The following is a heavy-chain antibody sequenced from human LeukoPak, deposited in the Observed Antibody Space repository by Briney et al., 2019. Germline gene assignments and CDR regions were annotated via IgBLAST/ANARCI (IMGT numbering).Heavy chain of an antibody. V-gene: IGHV4-38-2*02. CDR3: ARSVVVVAATVGWFDP. D-gene: IGHD2-15*01. J-gene: IGHJ5*02. CDR2: IYHSGST. Sequence: SETLSLTCTVSGYSISSGYYWGWIRQPPGKGLEWIGSIYHSGSTYYNPSLKSRVTMSVDRSKNQFPLKLSSVTAADTAVYYCARSVVVVAATVGWFDPWGQGTLVTVSS. CDR1: GYSISSGYY.